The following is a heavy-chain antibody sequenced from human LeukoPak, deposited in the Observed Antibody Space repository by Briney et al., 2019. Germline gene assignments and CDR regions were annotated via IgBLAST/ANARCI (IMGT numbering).Heavy chain of an antibody. J-gene: IGHJ3*02. CDR3: ARYTWDTHRAFDI. D-gene: IGHD1-26*01. CDR2: MNPNSGDT. CDR1: GYTFTSYD. Sequence: ASVKVSCKASGYTFTSYDINWVRQATGQGLEWMGWMNPNSGDTGYAQKFQGRVTMTRNTSISTAYMELSSLRSEDTAVYYCARYTWDTHRAFDIWGQGTMVTVSS. V-gene: IGHV1-8*01.